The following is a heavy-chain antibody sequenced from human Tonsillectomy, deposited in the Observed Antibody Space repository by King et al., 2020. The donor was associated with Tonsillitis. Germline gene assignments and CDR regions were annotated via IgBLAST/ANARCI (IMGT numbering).Heavy chain of an antibody. V-gene: IGHV3-49*05. CDR3: TRDPNYYGSGRKRFFDY. CDR2: IRSKAYGGTT. J-gene: IGHJ4*02. D-gene: IGHD3-10*01. CDR1: GFTFGDYA. Sequence: VQLVESGGGLVKPGRSLRLSCTASGFTFGDYAMSWFRQAPGKGLEWVGFIRSKAYGGTTEYAASVKGRLTISRDDSKSIAYLQMNSLKTEDTAVYYCTRDPNYYGSGRKRFFDYWGQGTLVTVSS.